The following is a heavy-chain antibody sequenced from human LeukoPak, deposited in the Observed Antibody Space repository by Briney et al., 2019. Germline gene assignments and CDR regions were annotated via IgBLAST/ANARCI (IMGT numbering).Heavy chain of an antibody. V-gene: IGHV3-23*01. CDR3: AKTRAYYYDSSGYPDY. J-gene: IGHJ4*02. Sequence: PGGSLRLSCAASGFTFSSYAMSWVRQAPGEGLEWVSGISGSGGSTYYADSVKGRFTISRDNSKNTLYLQMNSLRAEDTAVYYCAKTRAYYYDSSGYPDYWGQGTLVTVSS. CDR2: ISGSGGST. D-gene: IGHD3-22*01. CDR1: GFTFSSYA.